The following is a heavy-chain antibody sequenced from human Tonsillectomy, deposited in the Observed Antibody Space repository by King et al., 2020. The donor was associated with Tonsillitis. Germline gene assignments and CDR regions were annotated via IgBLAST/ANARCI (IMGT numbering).Heavy chain of an antibody. CDR2: ISGYNGNT. V-gene: IGHV1-18*01. CDR1: GYTFTSYG. CDR3: ARDRPEWDLPSSLH. Sequence: HVQLVQSGAEVKKPGASVEVSCKASGYTFTSYGISWVRQAPGQGLEWMGWISGYNGNTKYAQKFQGRVTMTTDTPASTAYMELRSLISDDTAVYYCARDRPEWDLPSSLHWGQGTLVTVSS. D-gene: IGHD1-26*01. J-gene: IGHJ4*02.